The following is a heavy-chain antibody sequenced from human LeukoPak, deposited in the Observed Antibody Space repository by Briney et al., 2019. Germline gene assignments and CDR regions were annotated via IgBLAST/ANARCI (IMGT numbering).Heavy chain of an antibody. CDR1: GFTFSSYY. D-gene: IGHD5-24*01. Sequence: PGGSLSLSCAASGFTFSSYYRRWLRQAPGKGLEWVAIIWYDGSNKYYTDSVKGRFTISRDNSKNTLYLQMNSLRVEDTAVYYCSRAGYGLQSCFVVWGQGTLVTVSS. V-gene: IGHV3-33*08. J-gene: IGHJ4*02. CDR3: SRAGYGLQSCFVV. CDR2: IWYDGSNK.